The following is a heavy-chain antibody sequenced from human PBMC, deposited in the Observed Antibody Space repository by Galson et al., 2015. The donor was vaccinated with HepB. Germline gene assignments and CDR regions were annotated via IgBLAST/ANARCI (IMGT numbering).Heavy chain of an antibody. D-gene: IGHD2-8*01. J-gene: IGHJ4*02. Sequence: SLRLSCATSGFTFRNYGMQWVRQAPGKGLEWVAVISNDGRAQFYADSVKGRFTISRDNSKNTLDLQMRSLRPVDTALYYCVHEFCTNGVCDNFNYWGQGTLVTVSS. V-gene: IGHV3-30*03. CDR1: GFTFRNYG. CDR2: ISNDGRAQ. CDR3: VHEFCTNGVCDNFNY.